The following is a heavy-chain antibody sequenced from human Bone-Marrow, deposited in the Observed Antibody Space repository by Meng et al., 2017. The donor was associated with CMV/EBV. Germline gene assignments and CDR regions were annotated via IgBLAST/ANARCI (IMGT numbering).Heavy chain of an antibody. V-gene: IGHV1-8*01. Sequence: ASVKVSCKASGYTFTSYDINWVRQATGQGLEWMGWMNPNSGNTGYAQKFQGRVTMTRNTSISTAYMELSSLRSEDTAVYYCARSGDCSSNSCKRWFAPYAPRNKKNWFDPWGQGTLVTVSS. CDR1: GYTFTSYD. D-gene: IGHD2-2*01. J-gene: IGHJ5*02. CDR2: MNPNSGNT. CDR3: ARSGDCSSNSCKRWFAPYAPRNKKNWFDP.